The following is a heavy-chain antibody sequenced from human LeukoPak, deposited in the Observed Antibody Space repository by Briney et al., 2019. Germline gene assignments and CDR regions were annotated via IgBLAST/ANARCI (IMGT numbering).Heavy chain of an antibody. D-gene: IGHD3-22*01. V-gene: IGHV3-21*01. CDR2: ISSRSTYI. J-gene: IGHJ5*02. CDR3: ARDLGQYYDTSDNWFNP. Sequence: PGGSLRLSCAASRFTFSTYSMNWVRQAPGKGLEWVSSISSRSTYIYYADSAKGRFTISRDNAKNTLNLQMNSLRAEDTAVYYCARDLGQYYDTSDNWFNPWGQGTLVTVSS. CDR1: RFTFSTYS.